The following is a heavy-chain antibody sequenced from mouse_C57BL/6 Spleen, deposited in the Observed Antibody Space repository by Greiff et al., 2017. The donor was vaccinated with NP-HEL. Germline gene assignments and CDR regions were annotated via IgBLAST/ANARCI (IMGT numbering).Heavy chain of an antibody. D-gene: IGHD2-4*01. CDR1: GYTFTDYY. CDR3: AREGGPYDYLYAMDY. Sequence: EVQLQQSGPELVKPGASVKISCKASGYTFTDYYMNWVKQSHGKSLEWIGDINPNNGGTSYNQKFKGKATLTVDKSSSTAYMELRSLTSEDSAVYYCAREGGPYDYLYAMDYWGQGTSVTVSS. CDR2: INPNNGGT. V-gene: IGHV1-26*01. J-gene: IGHJ4*01.